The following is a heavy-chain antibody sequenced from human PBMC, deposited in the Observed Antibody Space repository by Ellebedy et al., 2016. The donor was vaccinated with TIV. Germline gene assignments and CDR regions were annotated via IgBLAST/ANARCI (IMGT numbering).Heavy chain of an antibody. CDR2: INHSGST. Sequence: MPSETLSLTCAVYGGSFSGYYWSWIRQPPGKGLEWIGEINHSGSTNYNPSLKSRVTISVDTSKNQFSLKLSSVTAADTAVYYCARDDYSGNSGNWYFALWGRGTLVTVSS. CDR3: ARDDYSGNSGNWYFAL. CDR1: GGSFSGYY. V-gene: IGHV4-34*01. J-gene: IGHJ2*01. D-gene: IGHD4-23*01.